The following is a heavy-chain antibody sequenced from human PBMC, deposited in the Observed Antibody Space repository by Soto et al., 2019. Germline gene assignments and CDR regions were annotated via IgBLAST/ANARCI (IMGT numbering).Heavy chain of an antibody. D-gene: IGHD3-10*01. V-gene: IGHV4-34*02. CDR2: ISPDGGT. Sequence: QVQLQQWGAGLLRPSETLSLTCAFYGGSFDDFYWSWVRQSPGKGLEWVGEISPDGGTNYSPSLASRVSISVDTSKNQCSLHLRSVTAADTGLYYCARGQLVWYGDLTPYHRDMDVWGQGTTVTVSS. CDR1: GGSFDDFY. J-gene: IGHJ6*02. CDR3: ARGQLVWYGDLTPYHRDMDV.